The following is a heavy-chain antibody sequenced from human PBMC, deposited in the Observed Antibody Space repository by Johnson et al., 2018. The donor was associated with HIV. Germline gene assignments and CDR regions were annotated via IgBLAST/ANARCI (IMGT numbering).Heavy chain of an antibody. CDR2: IRSDGHYK. CDR1: GFTFSAYA. CDR3: ARDLGPSIAARPTVCLFAFDI. D-gene: IGHD6-6*01. J-gene: IGHJ3*02. V-gene: IGHV3-30*02. Sequence: QVQLVESGGGLVKPGGSLRLSCAASGFTFSAYAMHWVRQPPGRGLEWVTFIRSDGHYKHYADSVKGRFTISRDNAKNSLYLQMNSLRAEDTALYYCARDLGPSIAARPTVCLFAFDIWGQGTMVTVSS.